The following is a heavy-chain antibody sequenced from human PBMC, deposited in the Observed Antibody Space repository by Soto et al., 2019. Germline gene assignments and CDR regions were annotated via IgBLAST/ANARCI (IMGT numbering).Heavy chain of an antibody. J-gene: IGHJ5*02. D-gene: IGHD5-12*01. CDR2: ISGSGGST. V-gene: IGHV3-23*01. CDR3: AKGRDIVATVGGWFGP. CDR1: GFTFSSYA. Sequence: EVQLLESGGGLVQPGGSLRLSCAASGFTFSSYAMSWVRQAPGKGLEWVSAISGSGGSTYYADSVKGRFTISRDNSKNTLYLQMNSLRAEDTAVYYCAKGRDIVATVGGWFGPWGQGTLVTVSS.